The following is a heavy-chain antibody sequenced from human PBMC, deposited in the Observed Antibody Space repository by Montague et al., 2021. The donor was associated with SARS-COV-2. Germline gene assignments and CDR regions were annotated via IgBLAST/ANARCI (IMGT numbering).Heavy chain of an antibody. J-gene: IGHJ4*02. CDR1: GFTFSSYW. Sequence: SLRLSCVASGFTFSSYWMHWVRQAPGKGLVWVSRINSDGSSTSYADSVKGRFTISGDNAKNTLYLQMNSLRAEDTAVYYCARDTVRDYGDSGDYWGQGTLVTVSS. D-gene: IGHD4-17*01. CDR2: INSDGSST. V-gene: IGHV3-74*01. CDR3: ARDTVRDYGDSGDY.